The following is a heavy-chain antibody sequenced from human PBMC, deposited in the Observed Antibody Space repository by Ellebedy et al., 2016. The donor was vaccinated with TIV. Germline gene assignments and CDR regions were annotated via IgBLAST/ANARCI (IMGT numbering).Heavy chain of an antibody. CDR3: AREIPSMRGYDFVYYGMDV. D-gene: IGHD5-12*01. Sequence: GESLKISXAASGFTFSDYYMSWIRQAPGKGLEWVSYISSSSSYTNYADSVKGRFTISRDNAKNALYLQMNSLRAEDTAAYYCAREIPSMRGYDFVYYGMDVWGQGTTVTVSS. V-gene: IGHV3-11*05. CDR2: ISSSSSYT. CDR1: GFTFSDYY. J-gene: IGHJ6*02.